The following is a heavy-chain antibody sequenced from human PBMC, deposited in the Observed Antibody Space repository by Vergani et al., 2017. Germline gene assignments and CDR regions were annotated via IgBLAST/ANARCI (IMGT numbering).Heavy chain of an antibody. V-gene: IGHV1-8*01. CDR3: ARGGAVLDEYVWGSYRSFDY. CDR2: MNPNSGNT. D-gene: IGHD3-16*02. CDR1: GYTFTSYD. Sequence: QVQLVQSGAEVKKPGASVKVSCKASGYTFTSYDINWVRQATGQGLEWMGWMNPNSGNTGYAQKFQGRVTMTRNTSISTAYMELSSLRSEDTAVYYCARGGAVLDEYVWGSYRSFDYWGQGTLVTVSS. J-gene: IGHJ4*02.